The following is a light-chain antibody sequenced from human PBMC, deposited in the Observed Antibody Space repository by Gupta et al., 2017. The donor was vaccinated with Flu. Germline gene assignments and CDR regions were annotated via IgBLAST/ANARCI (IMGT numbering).Light chain of an antibody. CDR1: QGRVYSDGNSY. CDR3: MQGKRWPFT. J-gene: IGKJ3*01. Sequence: ICSKSSQGRVYSDGNSYLNWYQQRPGQSPRRLIYKVSNRDSGVPDRFSGSGSGTDFTLKISRVEAEDVGLYYCMQGKRWPFTFGPGTRLDIK. V-gene: IGKV2-30*01. CDR2: KVS.